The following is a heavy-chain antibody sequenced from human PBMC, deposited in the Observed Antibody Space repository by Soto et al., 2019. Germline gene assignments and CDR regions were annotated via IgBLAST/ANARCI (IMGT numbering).Heavy chain of an antibody. V-gene: IGHV4-4*02. CDR3: ARVFSSGSGWMYYFDF. Sequence: HVELQESGPRLVKSSGTLSLTSDVSSGSISTGKWWSWVRQPPGKGLEWIGEIYYTGATNYNPSLKSRVTMTIDKSKDQFSLILTSATAADTAVYYCARVFSSGSGWMYYFDFWGQGILVSVSS. J-gene: IGHJ4*02. CDR2: IYYTGAT. D-gene: IGHD6-25*01. CDR1: SGSISTGKW.